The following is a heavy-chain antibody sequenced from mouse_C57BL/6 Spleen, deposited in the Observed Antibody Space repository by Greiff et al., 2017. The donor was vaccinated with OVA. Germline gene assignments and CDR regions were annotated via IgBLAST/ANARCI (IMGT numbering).Heavy chain of an antibody. D-gene: IGHD1-1*01. V-gene: IGHV14-2*01. CDR2: IDPEDGET. J-gene: IGHJ4*01. CDR3: AVPYYGSSPHYAMDY. Sequence: EVQLVESGAELVKPGASVKLSCTASGFNIKDYYMHWVKQRTEQGLEWIGRIDPEDGETKYAPKFQGKATITADTSSNTAYLQLSSLTSEDTAVYYCAVPYYGSSPHYAMDYWGQGTSVTVSS. CDR1: GFNIKDYY.